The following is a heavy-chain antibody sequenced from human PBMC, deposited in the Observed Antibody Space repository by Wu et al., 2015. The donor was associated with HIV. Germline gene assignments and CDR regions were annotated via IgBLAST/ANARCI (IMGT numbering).Heavy chain of an antibody. D-gene: IGHD6-19*01. CDR1: GYTFTGYY. J-gene: IGHJ4*02. CDR2: INPNSGGT. V-gene: IGHV1-2*02. Sequence: QVQLVQSGAEVKKPGASVKVSCKASGYTFTGYYMHWVRQAPGQGLEWMGWINPNSGGTNYAQKFQGRVTMTRDTSISTAYMELSRLRSDDTAVYYCARSEYSSGWSYYFDYWGQGTLVTVSS. CDR3: ARSEYSSGWSYYFDY.